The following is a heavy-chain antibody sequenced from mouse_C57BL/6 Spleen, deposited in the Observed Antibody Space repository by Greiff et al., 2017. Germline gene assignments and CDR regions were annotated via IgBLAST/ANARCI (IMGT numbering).Heavy chain of an antibody. CDR1: GYSFTDYE. CDR2: IDPESGGT. V-gene: IGHV1-15*01. CDR3: TRSPVVDYFDY. J-gene: IGHJ2*01. Sequence: QVQLKQSGPELVKPGASVTLSCKASGYSFTDYEMHWVKQTPVHGLEWIGAIDPESGGTAYNQKFKGKAILTANQSSSTAYMELRSLTSEDSAVYYCTRSPVVDYFDYWGQGTTLTVSS. D-gene: IGHD1-1*01.